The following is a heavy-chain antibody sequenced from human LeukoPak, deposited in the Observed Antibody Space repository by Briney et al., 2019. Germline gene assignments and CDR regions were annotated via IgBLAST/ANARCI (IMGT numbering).Heavy chain of an antibody. Sequence: SETLSLTCTVSGGSISSGSYYWSWIRQPAGKGLEWIGRIYTSGSTNYNPSLKSRVTISVDTSKNQFSLKLSSVTAADTAVYYCARDGYDFWSQSYYYYMDVWGKGTTVTVSS. CDR2: IYTSGST. D-gene: IGHD3-3*01. J-gene: IGHJ6*03. V-gene: IGHV4-61*02. CDR3: ARDGYDFWSQSYYYYMDV. CDR1: GGSISSGSYY.